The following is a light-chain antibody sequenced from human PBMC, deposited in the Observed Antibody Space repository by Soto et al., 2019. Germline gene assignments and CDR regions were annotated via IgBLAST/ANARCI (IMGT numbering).Light chain of an antibody. CDR3: QQYGSSPPVT. Sequence: EIVLTQSPGTLSLSPGERATLSCRASQSVSSSYLAWYQQKPGQAPRLLIYGASSRATGLPDRFSGSGSGTDVTLTISRLEPEDFSVYYCQQYGSSPPVTFGGGTKVEIK. V-gene: IGKV3-20*01. CDR1: QSVSSSY. CDR2: GAS. J-gene: IGKJ4*01.